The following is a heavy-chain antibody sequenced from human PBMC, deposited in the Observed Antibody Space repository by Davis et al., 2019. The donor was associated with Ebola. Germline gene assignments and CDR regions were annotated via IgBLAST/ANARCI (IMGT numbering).Heavy chain of an antibody. J-gene: IGHJ4*02. CDR2: INAGNGNT. Sequence: ASVKVSCKASGYTFTSYAMHWVRHAPGQRLEWMGWINAGNGNTKYSQKFQGRVTITRDTSASTAYMELSSLRSEDTAVYYCARDGYYDGSGSYSLSLDYWGQGTLVTVSS. CDR3: ARDGYYDGSGSYSLSLDY. CDR1: GYTFTSYA. D-gene: IGHD3-10*01. V-gene: IGHV1-3*01.